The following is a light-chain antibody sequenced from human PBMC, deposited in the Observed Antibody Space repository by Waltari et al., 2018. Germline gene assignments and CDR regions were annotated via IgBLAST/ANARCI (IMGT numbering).Light chain of an antibody. CDR1: QGIGSA. V-gene: IGKV1-13*02. CDR3: QHLNSYPFT. CDR2: DAS. Sequence: IQLTQSPSSLSASIGDRVTITCRASQGIGSALAWYQQKPGKPPRLLIDDASSLEGGVPSRFSGSGSGTDFTLSISSLQPEDFATYSCQHLNSYPFTFGPGTTV. J-gene: IGKJ3*01.